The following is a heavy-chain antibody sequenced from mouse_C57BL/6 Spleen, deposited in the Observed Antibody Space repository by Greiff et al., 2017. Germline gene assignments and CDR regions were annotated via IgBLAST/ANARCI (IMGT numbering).Heavy chain of an antibody. Sequence: QVQLQQSGPELVKPGASVKLSCKASGYTFSSSWMHWVKQRPGQGLEWIGQIYPGDGDTNYNGKFKGKATLTADKSSSTAYMQLSSLTSEESAVYVCAKRYYDDDGYLDVWGAGTPVTVSS. CDR3: AKRYYDDDGYLDV. J-gene: IGHJ1*01. CDR1: GYTFSSSW. V-gene: IGHV1-82*01. CDR2: IYPGDGDT. D-gene: IGHD2-4*01.